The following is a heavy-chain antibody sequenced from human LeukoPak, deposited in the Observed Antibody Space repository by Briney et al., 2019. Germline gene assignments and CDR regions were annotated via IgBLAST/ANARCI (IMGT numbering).Heavy chain of an antibody. CDR1: GYSISSGYY. D-gene: IGHD3-9*01. CDR3: ARHGSYDILTGYYTLDY. CDR2: IYHSGST. V-gene: IGHV4-38-2*01. Sequence: PSETLSLTCAVSGYSISSGYYWGWIRQPPGKGLEWIGSIYHSGSTYYNPSLKSRVTISVDTPKNQFSLKLSSVTAADTAVYYCARHGSYDILTGYYTLDYWGQGTLVTVSS. J-gene: IGHJ4*02.